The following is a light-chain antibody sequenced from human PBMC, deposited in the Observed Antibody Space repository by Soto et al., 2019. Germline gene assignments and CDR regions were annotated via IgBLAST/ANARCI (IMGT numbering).Light chain of an antibody. Sequence: EIVLTQSPATLSLSPGERVTLSCRASQTISNFLAWYQQKPGQAPRLLIYDASNRATGIPARFSGSGSGTDFTLTISSLEPEDFAVYSCQQYGSSPPRTFGQGTKVDIK. CDR3: QQYGSSPPRT. CDR2: DAS. J-gene: IGKJ1*01. V-gene: IGKV3-11*01. CDR1: QTISNF.